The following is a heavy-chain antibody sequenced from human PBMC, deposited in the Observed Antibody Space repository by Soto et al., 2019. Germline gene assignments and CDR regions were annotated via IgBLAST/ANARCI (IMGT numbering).Heavy chain of an antibody. D-gene: IGHD4-4*01. V-gene: IGHV1-69*13. Sequence: GASVKVSCKASGGTFSSYAISWVRQAPGQGLEWMGGIIPIFGTANYAQKFQGRVTITADESTSTAYMELSSLRSEDTAVYYCASTTGATDFDYWGQGTLVTVSS. CDR1: GGTFSSYA. CDR3: ASTTGATDFDY. J-gene: IGHJ4*02. CDR2: IIPIFGTA.